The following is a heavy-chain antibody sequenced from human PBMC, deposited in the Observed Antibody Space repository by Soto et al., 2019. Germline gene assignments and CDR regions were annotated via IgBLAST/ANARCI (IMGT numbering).Heavy chain of an antibody. D-gene: IGHD3-22*01. V-gene: IGHV1-69*01. Sequence: QVQLVQSGAEVKKPGSSVKVSCKASGGTFSSYAISWVRQAPGQGLAWMGGIISIFGTANYAQKFQGRVTITADESTSAADMELSSLGSEATAVYYLTRHSPHHYDSGGYYYVPADAFDIWGQRTMVTDSS. CDR1: GGTFSSYA. J-gene: IGHJ3*02. CDR3: TRHSPHHYDSGGYYYVPADAFDI. CDR2: IISIFGTA.